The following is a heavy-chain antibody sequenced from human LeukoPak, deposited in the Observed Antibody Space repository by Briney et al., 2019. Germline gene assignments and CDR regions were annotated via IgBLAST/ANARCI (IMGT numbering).Heavy chain of an antibody. J-gene: IGHJ5*02. V-gene: IGHV4-59*08. CDR2: IHYSGDT. D-gene: IGHD6-19*01. Sequence: PSETLSLTCSVSGASISSSYWTWIRQPPGKGLEWIGNIHYSGDTNHNPSLKSRVTISLDTSRNQFSLKLSSVTAADTAVYYCARGSGCHVSWGEGTLVTVSS. CDR3: ARGSGCHVS. CDR1: GASISSSY.